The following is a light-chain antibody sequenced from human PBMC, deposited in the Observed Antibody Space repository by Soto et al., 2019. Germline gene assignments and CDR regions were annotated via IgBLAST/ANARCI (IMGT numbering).Light chain of an antibody. CDR3: CSYAGSSSYV. Sequence: QSALTRPASVSGSPGQSITISCTGSSSDVGGYNLVSWYQHHPGKAPKLIIYEGSQRPSGVSNRFFGSKSGNTASLTISGLQAEDEADYHCCSYAGSSSYVFGTGTKVTVL. CDR2: EGS. V-gene: IGLV2-23*01. CDR1: SSDVGGYNL. J-gene: IGLJ1*01.